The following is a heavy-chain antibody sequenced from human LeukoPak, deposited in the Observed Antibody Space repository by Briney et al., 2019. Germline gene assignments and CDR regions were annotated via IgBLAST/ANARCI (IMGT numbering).Heavy chain of an antibody. D-gene: IGHD2-2*01. Sequence: GGSLRLSCAASGFTFSGYSMNWVRQAPGKGLEWVSSISSSSYIYYADSVKGRFTISRDNAKNSLYLQMNSLRAEDTAVYYCAREPPDCSSTSCYGAYGMDGWGQGTTVTVSS. V-gene: IGHV3-21*01. CDR3: AREPPDCSSTSCYGAYGMDG. CDR2: ISSSSYI. CDR1: GFTFSGYS. J-gene: IGHJ6*02.